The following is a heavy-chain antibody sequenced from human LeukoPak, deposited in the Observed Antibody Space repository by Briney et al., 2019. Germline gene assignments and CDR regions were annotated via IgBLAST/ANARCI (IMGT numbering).Heavy chain of an antibody. CDR2: IYSGRTT. D-gene: IGHD1-26*01. Sequence: PGGSLRLSCAASGFTVSSNYMSWVRQAPGKGLEWVSSIYSGRTTYYADSVKGRFTISRDDSKNTQYLQMNSLRAEDTAIYYCARDVYSGKGAFDIWGQGTMVTVSS. CDR3: ARDVYSGKGAFDI. CDR1: GFTVSSNY. J-gene: IGHJ3*02. V-gene: IGHV3-53*01.